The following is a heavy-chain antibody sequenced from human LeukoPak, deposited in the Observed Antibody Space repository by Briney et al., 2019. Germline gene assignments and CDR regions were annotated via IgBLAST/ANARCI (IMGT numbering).Heavy chain of an antibody. Sequence: SETLSLTCTVSGGSISSYYWSWIRQPPGKGLEWIGYIHYSGNTNYNPSLKSRVTISVDTSKSQFSLKLSSVAAADTAVYYCARGRVVVTPFDYWGQGTLVTVSS. V-gene: IGHV4-59*01. D-gene: IGHD2-21*02. J-gene: IGHJ4*02. CDR2: IHYSGNT. CDR1: GGSISSYY. CDR3: ARGRVVVTPFDY.